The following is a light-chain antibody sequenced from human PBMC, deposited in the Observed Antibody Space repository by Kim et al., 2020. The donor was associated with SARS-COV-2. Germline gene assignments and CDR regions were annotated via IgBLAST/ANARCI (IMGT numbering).Light chain of an antibody. CDR2: EDN. CDR3: QSYDSSKWV. V-gene: IGLV6-57*03. Sequence: GKTVTSSCTRRSGSIASNYVKWYQQRPGSAPTTVIYEDNQRPSGVPDRFSGSIDSSSNSASLTISGLKTEDEADYYCQSYDSSKWVFGGGTQLTVL. J-gene: IGLJ3*02. CDR1: SGSIASNY.